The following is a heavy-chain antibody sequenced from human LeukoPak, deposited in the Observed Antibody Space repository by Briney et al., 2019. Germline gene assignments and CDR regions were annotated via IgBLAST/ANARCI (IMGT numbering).Heavy chain of an antibody. D-gene: IGHD2-2*02. V-gene: IGHV3-30*03. CDR1: GFTFSSCG. J-gene: IGHJ6*02. CDR3: AGCSSTSCYKTYYYYYYGMDV. Sequence: GRSLRLSCAASGFTFSSCGMHWVRQAPGKGLEWVAVISYDGSNKYYADSVKGRFTISRDNSKNTLYLQMNSLRAEDTAVYYCAGCSSTSCYKTYYYYYYGMDVWGQGTTVTVSS. CDR2: ISYDGSNK.